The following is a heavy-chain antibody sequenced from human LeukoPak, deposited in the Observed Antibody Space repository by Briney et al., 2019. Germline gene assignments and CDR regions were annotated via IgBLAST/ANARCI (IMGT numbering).Heavy chain of an antibody. D-gene: IGHD2-15*01. V-gene: IGHV1-18*01. CDR3: GREYCSGGNCYCPDY. Sequence: ASVKVPCKASGYTFTTYGISWMRQAPGQGLEWMGWISAYNDNTNYAQKLQGRVTMTTDTSTSTAYMELRSLRSDDTAVYYCGREYCSGGNCYCPDYWGQGTLVTVSS. CDR1: GYTFTTYG. CDR2: ISAYNDNT. J-gene: IGHJ4*02.